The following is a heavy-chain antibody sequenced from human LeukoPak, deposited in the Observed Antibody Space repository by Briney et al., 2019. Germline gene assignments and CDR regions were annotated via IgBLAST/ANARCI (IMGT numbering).Heavy chain of an antibody. J-gene: IGHJ4*02. CDR2: IAGSDGFT. CDR1: GFTFSSYA. D-gene: IGHD1-26*01. Sequence: GGSLRLSCAASGFTFSSYAMNWVRQAPGKGLEWVSVIAGSDGFTQYADSVKGRFTISRDNSKNTVYLQMNRLRVEDTALYYCVGSLDYWGQGTLVTVSS. CDR3: VGSLDY. V-gene: IGHV3-23*01.